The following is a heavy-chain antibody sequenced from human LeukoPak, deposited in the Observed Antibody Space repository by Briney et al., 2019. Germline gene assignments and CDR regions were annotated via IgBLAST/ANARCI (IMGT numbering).Heavy chain of an antibody. V-gene: IGHV4-39*01. CDR2: IYYSGST. CDR3: AHNRHSSSWYPGSY. Sequence: PSETLSLTCTVSGGSISSSSYYWGWIRQPPGKGLEWIGSIYYSGSTYYNPSLKSRVTISVDTSKNQFSLKLSSVTAAETAVYYCAHNRHSSSWYPGSYWGRGTLVTVSS. D-gene: IGHD6-13*01. CDR1: GGSISSSSYY. J-gene: IGHJ4*02.